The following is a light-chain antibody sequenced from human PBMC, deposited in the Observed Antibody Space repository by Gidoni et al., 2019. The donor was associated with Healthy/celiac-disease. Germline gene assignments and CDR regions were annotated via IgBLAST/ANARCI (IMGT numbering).Light chain of an antibody. J-gene: IGLJ2*01. CDR2: DDS. V-gene: IGLV3-21*02. CDR3: QVWDSSSAHVV. CDR1: NIGSKS. Sequence: SYVLTQPPSVSVAPGQTARITRGGNNIGSKSVHWYQLKPGQAPVLVVYDDSVRPSGIPERFSGSTSGNTATLAISRVEAGDEADYFCQVWDSSSAHVVFGGGTKLTVL.